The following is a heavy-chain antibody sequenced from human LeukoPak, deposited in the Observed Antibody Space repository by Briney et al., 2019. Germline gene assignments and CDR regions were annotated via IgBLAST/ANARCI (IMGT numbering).Heavy chain of an antibody. J-gene: IGHJ5*02. V-gene: IGHV1-8*01. D-gene: IGHD3-10*01. Sequence: GASVKVSCKASGYTFTNSDINWVRQATGQGLEWMGWMNPDSGNTGYAQNFQGRVTMTRNISISTAYMELSSLRSEDTAVYYCARYITMVRGGSWFDPWGQGTLVTVSS. CDR3: ARYITMVRGGSWFDP. CDR1: GYTFTNSD. CDR2: MNPDSGNT.